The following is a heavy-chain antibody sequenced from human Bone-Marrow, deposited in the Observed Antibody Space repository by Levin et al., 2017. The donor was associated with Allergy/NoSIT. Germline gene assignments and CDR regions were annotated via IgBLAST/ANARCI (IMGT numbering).Heavy chain of an antibody. CDR3: AIFFYGDYDY. V-gene: IGHV3-7*01. D-gene: IGHD4-17*01. CDR1: GFTFRNYW. Sequence: GESLKISCAASGFTFRNYWMSWFRQLPGKGLEWVANIKEDGTENYYVDSVKGRFTISRDNAKNSLYLQMNSLRAEDTAIYYCAIFFYGDYDYWGQGTLVTVSS. J-gene: IGHJ4*02. CDR2: IKEDGTEN.